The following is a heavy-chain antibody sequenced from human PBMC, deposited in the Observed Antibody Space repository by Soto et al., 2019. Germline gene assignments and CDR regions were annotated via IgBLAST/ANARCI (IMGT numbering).Heavy chain of an antibody. D-gene: IGHD6-19*01. CDR2: ISPYTGDT. V-gene: IGHV1-18*01. J-gene: IGHJ5*02. CDR1: GYTFTDYG. CDR3: AKTGGWNWFDP. Sequence: QVPLVQSGAEVKKPGASVKVSCKASGYTFTDYGISWVRQAPGQGLEWMGWISPYTGDTKYPQRLQGRVTVPADTSTSTAYMELRSLKSDDTAVYYCAKTGGWNWFDPWGQGTLVSVSS.